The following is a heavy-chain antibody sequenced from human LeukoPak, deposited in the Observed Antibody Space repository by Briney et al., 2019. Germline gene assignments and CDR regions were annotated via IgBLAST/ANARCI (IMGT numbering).Heavy chain of an antibody. J-gene: IGHJ4*02. D-gene: IGHD6-13*01. CDR1: GFTFSSYG. CDR2: IWYDGSNK. CDR3: ARELGEAAAGTGDFDY. Sequence: GGSLRLSCAASGFTFSSYGMHWVRQAPGKGLEWVAVIWYDGSNKYYADSVKGRFTISRDNAKNSLYLQMNSLRAEDTAVYYCARELGEAAAGTGDFDYWGQGTLVTVSS. V-gene: IGHV3-33*01.